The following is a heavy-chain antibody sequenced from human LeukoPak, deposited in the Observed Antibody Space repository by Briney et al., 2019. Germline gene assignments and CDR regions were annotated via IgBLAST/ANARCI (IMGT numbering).Heavy chain of an antibody. CDR1: GFTFSSYW. CDR3: ARGDVLLWFGELFTNYFDY. D-gene: IGHD3-10*01. CDR2: IKQDGSEK. Sequence: GGSLRLSCAASGFTFSSYWMSWVRQAPGKGLEWVANIKQDGSEKYYVDSVKGRFTISRDNAKNSLYLQMNSLRAEDTAVYYCARGDVLLWFGELFTNYFDYWGQGTLVTVSS. V-gene: IGHV3-7*01. J-gene: IGHJ4*02.